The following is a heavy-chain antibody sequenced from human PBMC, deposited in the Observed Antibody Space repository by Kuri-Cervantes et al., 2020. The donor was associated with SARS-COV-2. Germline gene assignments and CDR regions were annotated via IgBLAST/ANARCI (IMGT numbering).Heavy chain of an antibody. D-gene: IGHD5-18*01. CDR3: ASGYSYGFQPHVAFDI. CDR1: GFTFSSYA. J-gene: IGHJ3*02. CDR2: ISGSGGST. V-gene: IGHV3-23*01. Sequence: GGSLRLSCAASGFTFSSYAMSWVRQAPGKGLEWVSAISGSGGSTYYADSVKGRFTISRDNSKNTLYLQMNRLRAEDTAVYYCASGYSYGFQPHVAFDIWGQGTMVTVSS.